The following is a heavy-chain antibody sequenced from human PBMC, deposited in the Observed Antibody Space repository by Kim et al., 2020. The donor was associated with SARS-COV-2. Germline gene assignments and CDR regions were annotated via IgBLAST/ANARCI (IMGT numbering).Heavy chain of an antibody. D-gene: IGHD5-18*01. J-gene: IGHJ4*01. V-gene: IGHV3-23*01. CDR3: AKRGVDAVMGRLCDY. CDR1: GFTFSTYG. CDR2: ITGNGAVT. Sequence: GGSLRRSCAASGFTFSTYGMSWVRQAPGKGLEWVSAITGNGAVTYYADSVKGRFAISRDNSKNTLYLQMNSLRAEDTAIYYCAKRGVDAVMGRLCDYWG.